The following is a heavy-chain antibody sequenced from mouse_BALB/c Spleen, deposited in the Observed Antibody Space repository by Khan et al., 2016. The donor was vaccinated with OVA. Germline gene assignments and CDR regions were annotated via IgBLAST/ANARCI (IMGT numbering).Heavy chain of an antibody. CDR2: INSDGSAI. CDR1: GFTFSGFW. D-gene: IGHD1-1*02. V-gene: IGHV11-2*02. J-gene: IGHJ1*01. Sequence: EVQLLETGGGLVQPGGSRGLSCEGSGFTFSGFWMSWVRQTPGKSLEWIGDINSDGSAINYAPSIKDRFTIFRDNDKSTLYLQMSNVRSEDTATYFCIRYGSYWYFDVWGAGTTVTVSS. CDR3: IRYGSYWYFDV.